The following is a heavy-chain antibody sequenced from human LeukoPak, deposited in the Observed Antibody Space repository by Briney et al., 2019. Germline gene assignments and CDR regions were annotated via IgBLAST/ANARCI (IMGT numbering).Heavy chain of an antibody. CDR3: AKDLSLYGADTIFDY. CDR2: IRFDGNIK. V-gene: IGHV3-30*02. D-gene: IGHD4-17*01. CDR1: GFSFSNYG. J-gene: IGHJ4*02. Sequence: GGSLRLSCAASGFSFSNYGMNWVRQAPGKGLEWVAFIRFDGNIKYYADSVKGRFTISRDNSKNTLYLQMNSLKAEDTAVYYCAKDLSLYGADTIFDYWGQGTLVTVSS.